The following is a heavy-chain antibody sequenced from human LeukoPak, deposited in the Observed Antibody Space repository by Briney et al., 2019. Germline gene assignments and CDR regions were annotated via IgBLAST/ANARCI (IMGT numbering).Heavy chain of an antibody. J-gene: IGHJ4*02. CDR2: MNPNSGNT. V-gene: IGHV1-8*03. CDR1: GYTFTSYD. D-gene: IGHD5-12*01. Sequence: GASVKVSCKASGYTFTSYDINWVRQATGQGLEWMGWMNPNSGNTGCAQKFQGRVTITRNTSISTAYMELSSLRSEDTAVYYCARGLVDIVATIRDYYFDYWGQGTLVTVSS. CDR3: ARGLVDIVATIRDYYFDY.